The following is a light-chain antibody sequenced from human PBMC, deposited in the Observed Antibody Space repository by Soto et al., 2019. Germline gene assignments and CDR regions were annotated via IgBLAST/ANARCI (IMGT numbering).Light chain of an antibody. Sequence: QSALTQPRSVSGSPGQSVTISCTRTSSDVGGYNYVSWYQQHPGKAPKLMIYDVSKRPSGVPDRFSGSKSGNTASLTISGLQAEDEADYYSCSYAGSYPYVFGTGTKLTVL. V-gene: IGLV2-11*01. CDR2: DVS. CDR3: CSYAGSYPYV. J-gene: IGLJ1*01. CDR1: SSDVGGYNY.